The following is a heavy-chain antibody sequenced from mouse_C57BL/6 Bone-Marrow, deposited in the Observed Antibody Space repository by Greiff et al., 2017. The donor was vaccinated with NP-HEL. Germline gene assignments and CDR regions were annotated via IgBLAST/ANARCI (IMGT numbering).Heavy chain of an antibody. V-gene: IGHV1-81*01. D-gene: IGHD2-10*01. CDR2: IYPRSGNT. CDR3: ARAYYCKKAWFAY. Sequence: LVESGAELARPGASVKLSCKASGYTFTSYGISWVKQRTGQGLEWIGEIYPRSGNTYYNEKFKGKATLAADKSSSTAYMELRSLTSEDSAGYFCARAYYCKKAWFAYWGQGTLVTVSA. CDR1: GYTFTSYG. J-gene: IGHJ3*01.